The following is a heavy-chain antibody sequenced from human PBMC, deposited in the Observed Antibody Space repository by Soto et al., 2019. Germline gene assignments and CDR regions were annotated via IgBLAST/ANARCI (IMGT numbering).Heavy chain of an antibody. V-gene: IGHV3-74*01. CDR1: GFTFSDFW. CDR3: ARYLMGRDSSGYYYGKFDY. D-gene: IGHD3-22*01. J-gene: IGHJ4*02. CDR2: INNDGSDT. Sequence: GGSLRLSCAASGFTFSDFWLHWVRQAPGKGLVWVARINNDGSDTSYADSVKGRFTMSRDNAKNMVYLQMNSLGVEDTAVYYCARYLMGRDSSGYYYGKFDYWGQGTLVTVSS.